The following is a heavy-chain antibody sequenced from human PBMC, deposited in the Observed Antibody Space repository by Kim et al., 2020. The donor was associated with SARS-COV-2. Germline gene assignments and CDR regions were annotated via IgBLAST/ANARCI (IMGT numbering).Heavy chain of an antibody. V-gene: IGHV3-53*01. J-gene: IGHJ6*02. CDR3: ASLGGWSIATRASIYYGMDV. CDR2: IYSGGST. Sequence: GGSLRLSCAASGFTVSSNYMSWVRQAPGKGLEWVSVIYSGGSTYYADSVKGRFTISRDNSKNTPYLQMNSLRAEDTAVYYCASLGGWSIATRASIYYGMDVWGQGTTVTVSS. D-gene: IGHD6-6*01. CDR1: GFTVSSNY.